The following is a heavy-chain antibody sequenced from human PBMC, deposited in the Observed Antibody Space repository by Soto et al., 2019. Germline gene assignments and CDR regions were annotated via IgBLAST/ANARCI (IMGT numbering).Heavy chain of an antibody. J-gene: IGHJ4*02. Sequence: PGGYLRLSCVTSGFTCSGFAMTWVRQAPGKGLEWVSGIGGSDGSTSYADSVKGRFTISRDTSKNTLYLQMSSLRVEDTAIYYCTKTRYFDFPGTFDYWGQGT. CDR3: TKTRYFDFPGTFDY. D-gene: IGHD3-9*01. V-gene: IGHV3-23*01. CDR1: GFTCSGFA. CDR2: IGGSDGST.